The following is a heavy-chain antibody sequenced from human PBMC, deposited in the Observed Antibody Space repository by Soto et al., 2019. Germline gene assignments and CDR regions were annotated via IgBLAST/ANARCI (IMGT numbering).Heavy chain of an antibody. Sequence: PGGSLRLSCVASGFTFSNYAMHWVRQAPGKGLGWVAVISSDGSEKYYLGSVRDRLTISRDNSKNTLYLQMNNLRPEDTAMYYCANSWTTLTTGFDFWGQGALVTVSS. CDR2: ISSDGSEK. CDR3: ANSWTTLTTGFDF. J-gene: IGHJ4*02. CDR1: GFTFSNYA. V-gene: IGHV3-30*18. D-gene: IGHD4-17*01.